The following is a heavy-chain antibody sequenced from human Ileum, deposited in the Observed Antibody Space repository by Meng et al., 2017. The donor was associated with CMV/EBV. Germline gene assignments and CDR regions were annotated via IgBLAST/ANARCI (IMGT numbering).Heavy chain of an antibody. V-gene: IGHV1-18*01. CDR1: GYTFINFG. Sequence: CKPSGYTFINFGVGWVRQAPGQGLEWLGWIGPYSGATIYARSVQGRVTMTTDTPTSTAYMELGGLRSDDTAVYYCARTLKGSNFWFDTWGQGTLVTVSS. CDR3: ARTLKGSNFWFDT. D-gene: IGHD4-11*01. CDR2: IGPYSGAT. J-gene: IGHJ5*02.